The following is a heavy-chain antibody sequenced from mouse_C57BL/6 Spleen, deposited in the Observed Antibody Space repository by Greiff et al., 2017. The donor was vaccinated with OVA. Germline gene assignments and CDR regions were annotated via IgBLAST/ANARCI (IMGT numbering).Heavy chain of an antibody. CDR1: GFTFSSYT. CDR2: ISGGGGNT. J-gene: IGHJ4*01. V-gene: IGHV5-9*01. D-gene: IGHD6-5*01. CDR3: AREGARLAMDY. Sequence: EVMLVESGGGLVKPGGSLKLSCAASGFTFSSYTMSWVRQTPEKRLEWVATISGGGGNTYYPDSVKGRFTISRYNAKNTLYLQMSSLRSEDTALYYCAREGARLAMDYWGQGTSVTVSS.